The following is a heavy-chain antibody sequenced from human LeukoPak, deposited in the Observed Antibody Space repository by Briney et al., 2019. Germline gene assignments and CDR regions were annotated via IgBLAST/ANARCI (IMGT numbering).Heavy chain of an antibody. Sequence: ASVKVSCKASGYTFTSYGISWVRQAPGQGLEWMGWISAYNGNTNYAQKLRGRVTMTTDTSTSTAYMELRSLRSDDTAVYYCARGQYVDSGSSVQDYWGQGTLVTVSS. CDR3: ARGQYVDSGSSVQDY. D-gene: IGHD1-26*01. J-gene: IGHJ4*02. CDR2: ISAYNGNT. V-gene: IGHV1-18*01. CDR1: GYTFTSYG.